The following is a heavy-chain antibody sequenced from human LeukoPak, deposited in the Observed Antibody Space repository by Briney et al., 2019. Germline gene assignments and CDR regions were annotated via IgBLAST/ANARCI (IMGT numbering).Heavy chain of an antibody. Sequence: GESLKISCQGSGYSFTSYWISWVRQMPGKGLELMWRIDPSDSYTNYSPSLQGHVTISADKSISTAYLQWSSLKASDTAMYYCARNSSYDSSAYYYRNAFDIWGQGTMVTVSS. CDR1: GYSFTSYW. CDR3: ARNSSYDSSAYYYRNAFDI. J-gene: IGHJ3*02. V-gene: IGHV5-10-1*01. CDR2: IDPSDSYT. D-gene: IGHD3-22*01.